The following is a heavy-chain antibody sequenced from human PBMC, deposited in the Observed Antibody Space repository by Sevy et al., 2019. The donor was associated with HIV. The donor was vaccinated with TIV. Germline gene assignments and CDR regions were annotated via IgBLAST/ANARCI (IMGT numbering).Heavy chain of an antibody. D-gene: IGHD1-7*01. CDR2: INYSGST. J-gene: IGHJ5*02. CDR3: ARAKITGTTANWFDP. Sequence: SETLSLTCTVSGGSISSGGYYWSWILQHPGKGLEWIGYINYSGSTYYNPSLKSRVTISVDTSKNQFSLKLSSVTAADTAVYYCARAKITGTTANWFDPWGQGTLVTVSS. CDR1: GGSISSGGYY. V-gene: IGHV4-31*03.